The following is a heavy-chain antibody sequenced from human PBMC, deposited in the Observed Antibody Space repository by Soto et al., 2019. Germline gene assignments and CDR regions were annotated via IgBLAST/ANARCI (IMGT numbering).Heavy chain of an antibody. V-gene: IGHV1-69*13. CDR2: IIPIFGTA. CDR3: ARKARYSSPPMGFDI. D-gene: IGHD6-19*01. Sequence: ASVKVSCKASRGTFSGDAISWVLQAPGQGLERMGGIIPIFGTANYAQKFQGRVTITADESTSTAYMELSSLRSEDTAVYYCARKARYSSPPMGFDIWGQGTIVTVSS. J-gene: IGHJ3*02. CDR1: RGTFSGDA.